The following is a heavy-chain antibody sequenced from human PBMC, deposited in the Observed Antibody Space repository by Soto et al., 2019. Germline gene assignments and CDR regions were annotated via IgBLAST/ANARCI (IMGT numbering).Heavy chain of an antibody. V-gene: IGHV1-69*06. CDR1: GGTFSSYA. D-gene: IGHD5-12*01. CDR2: IIPIFGTA. CDR3: ARDSGYDPSYYYYGMDV. J-gene: IGHJ6*02. Sequence: SVKVSCKASGGTFSSYAISWVRQAPGQGLEWMGGIIPIFGTANYAQKFQGRVTITADKSTSTAYMELSSLRSEDTAVYYCARDSGYDPSYYYYGMDVWGQGTTVTVSS.